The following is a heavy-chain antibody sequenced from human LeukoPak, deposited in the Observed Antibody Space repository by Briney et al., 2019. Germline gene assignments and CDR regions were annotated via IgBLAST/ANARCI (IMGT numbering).Heavy chain of an antibody. CDR3: AGRYYYDSSGYYY. CDR1: GGSISRYY. D-gene: IGHD3-22*01. Sequence: PSETLSLTCTVSGGSISRYYWSWIRQPPGKGLEWIGYIYYSGSTNYNPSLKSRVTISVDTPKNQFSLKLSSVTAADTAVYYCAGRYYYDSSGYYYWGQGTLVTVSS. J-gene: IGHJ4*02. CDR2: IYYSGST. V-gene: IGHV4-59*08.